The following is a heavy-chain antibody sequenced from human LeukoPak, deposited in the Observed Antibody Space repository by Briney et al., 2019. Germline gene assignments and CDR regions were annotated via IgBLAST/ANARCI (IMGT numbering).Heavy chain of an antibody. CDR2: INPNSGGT. Sequence: GASVKVSCKASGYTFTRYYMHWVRQAPGQGLEWMGWINPNSGGTNYAQKLQGRVTMTRDTSISTAYMELSRLRSDDTAVYYCARGSITMVRGFVDYWGQGTLVTVSS. CDR3: ARGSITMVRGFVDY. D-gene: IGHD3-10*01. CDR1: GYTFTRYY. J-gene: IGHJ4*02. V-gene: IGHV1-2*02.